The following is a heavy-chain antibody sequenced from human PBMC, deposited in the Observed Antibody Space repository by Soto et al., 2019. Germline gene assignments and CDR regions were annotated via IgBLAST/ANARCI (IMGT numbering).Heavy chain of an antibody. Sequence: QVQLVESGGGVVQPGRSLRLSCAASGFTFSSYGMHWVRQAPGKGLEWVAVIWYDGSNKYYADSVKGRFTISRDNSKNTLYLQMNSLRAEDTAVYYCARDLVGGSYPPWGQGTLVTVSS. CDR1: GFTFSSYG. J-gene: IGHJ5*02. D-gene: IGHD1-26*01. V-gene: IGHV3-33*01. CDR3: ARDLVGGSYPP. CDR2: IWYDGSNK.